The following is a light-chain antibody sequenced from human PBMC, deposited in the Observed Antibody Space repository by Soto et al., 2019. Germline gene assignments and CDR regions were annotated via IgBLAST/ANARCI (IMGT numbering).Light chain of an antibody. J-gene: IGLJ2*01. V-gene: IGLV2-14*01. CDR3: SSYTSYNTLVL. Sequence: QSALTQPASVSGSPGQSITISCTGTSSDFGAYNYVSWYQQHPGKAPKLMIYDVSNRPSGVSNRFSGSKSGNTASLTISGLEPEDEADYYCSSYTSYNTLVLFGGGTKLTVL. CDR1: SSDFGAYNY. CDR2: DVS.